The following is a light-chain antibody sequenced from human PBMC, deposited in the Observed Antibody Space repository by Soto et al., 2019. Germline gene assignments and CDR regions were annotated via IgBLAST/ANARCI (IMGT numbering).Light chain of an antibody. CDR2: GAS. J-gene: IGKJ5*01. Sequence: EIVMTQSPATLSVSPGERATLSCRASQSVSSNLAWYQQKPGQAPRLLIYGASTRATGTPARFSGSGSGTEFTLTISSLQSEDLAGYYCQQYNNWPPSITFGQGTRLEIK. CDR1: QSVSSN. CDR3: QQYNNWPPSIT. V-gene: IGKV3-15*01.